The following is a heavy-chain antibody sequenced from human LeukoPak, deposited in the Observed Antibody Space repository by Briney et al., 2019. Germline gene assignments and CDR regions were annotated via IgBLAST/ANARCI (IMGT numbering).Heavy chain of an antibody. CDR2: ISSNGGST. Sequence: GGSLRLSCSASGFTFSSYAMHWVRQAPGKGLEYVSAISSNGGSTYYADSVKGRFTISRDNSKNTLYLQMSSLGAEDTAVYYCVKSVTRGYYYYGMDVWGQGTTVTVSS. V-gene: IGHV3-64D*06. CDR3: VKSVTRGYYYYGMDV. CDR1: GFTFSSYA. J-gene: IGHJ6*02. D-gene: IGHD4-17*01.